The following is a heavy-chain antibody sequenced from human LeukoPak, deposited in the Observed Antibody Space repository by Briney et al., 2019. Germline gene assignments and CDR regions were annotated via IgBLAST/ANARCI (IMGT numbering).Heavy chain of an antibody. CDR1: GASISSGDYS. D-gene: IGHD3-22*01. Sequence: PSQTLSLTCAVSGASISSGDYSWTWIRQPPGKGLEWIGSIYYSGSTYYNPSLKSRVTISVDTSKNQFSLKLSSVTAADTAVYYCARRSLGNSSGPTGVFDPWGQGTLVTVSS. CDR3: ARRSLGNSSGPTGVFDP. V-gene: IGHV4-30-2*03. CDR2: IYYSGST. J-gene: IGHJ5*02.